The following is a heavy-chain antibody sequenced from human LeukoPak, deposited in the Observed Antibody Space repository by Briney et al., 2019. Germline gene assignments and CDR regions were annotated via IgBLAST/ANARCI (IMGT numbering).Heavy chain of an antibody. CDR2: IYYSGSA. V-gene: IGHV4-61*01. J-gene: IGHJ4*02. D-gene: IGHD6-6*01. Sequence: PSETLSLTCTVSGGSVSSGSYYWSWIRQPPGKGLEWIGYIYYSGSAKYNPSLKSRVTISVDTSKNQFSLKLSSVTAADTAMYYCARESYSSSYVFDYWGQGTLVTVSS. CDR1: GGSVSSGSYY. CDR3: ARESYSSSYVFDY.